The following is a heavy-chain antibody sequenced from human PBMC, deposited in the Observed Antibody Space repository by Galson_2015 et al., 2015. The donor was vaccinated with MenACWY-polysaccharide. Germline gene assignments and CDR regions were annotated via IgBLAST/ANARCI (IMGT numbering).Heavy chain of an antibody. CDR3: AKGHASSWTYYFDY. CDR2: ISWNSGSI. V-gene: IGHV3-9*01. CDR1: GFTFEDYA. D-gene: IGHD6-13*01. J-gene: IGHJ4*02. Sequence: SLRLSCAASGFTFEDYAMHWVRQAPGKGLEWVSGISWNSGSIGYADSVRGRFTISRDNAKNSLYLQMNSLIAEDTALYYCAKGHASSWTYYFDYWGQGTLVTVS.